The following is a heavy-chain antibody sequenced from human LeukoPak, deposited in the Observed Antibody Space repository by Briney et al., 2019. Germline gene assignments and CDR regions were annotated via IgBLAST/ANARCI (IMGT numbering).Heavy chain of an antibody. J-gene: IGHJ4*02. CDR2: IIPIFGIA. Sequence: SVKVSCKASGGTFSSYAISWVRQAPGQGLEWMGRIIPIFGIANCAQKFQGRVTITADKSTSTAYMELSSLRSEDTAVYYCATTSDYGGNSGLDYWGQGTLVTVSS. V-gene: IGHV1-69*04. CDR3: ATTSDYGGNSGLDY. D-gene: IGHD4-23*01. CDR1: GGTFSSYA.